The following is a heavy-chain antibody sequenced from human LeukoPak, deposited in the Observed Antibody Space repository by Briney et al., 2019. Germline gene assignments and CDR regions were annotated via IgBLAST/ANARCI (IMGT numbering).Heavy chain of an antibody. D-gene: IGHD2-21*02. Sequence: ASVKVSCKASGYTFTSYGISWVRQAPGQGLEWMGWISAYNGNTNYAQKLQGRVTMTTDTSTSTAYMELSSLRSEDTAVYYCARDNGGGDCYYYWGQGTLVTVSS. CDR1: GYTFTSYG. CDR3: ARDNGGGDCYYY. J-gene: IGHJ4*02. CDR2: ISAYNGNT. V-gene: IGHV1-18*01.